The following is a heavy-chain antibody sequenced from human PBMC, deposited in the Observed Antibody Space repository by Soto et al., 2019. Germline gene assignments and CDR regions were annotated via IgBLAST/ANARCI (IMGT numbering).Heavy chain of an antibody. CDR2: INHSGST. D-gene: IGHD6-19*01. V-gene: IGHV4-34*01. Sequence: QVQLQQWGAGLLKPSETLSLTCAVYVGSFSGYYWSWIRQPPGKGLEWIGEINHSGSTNYNPSLKSRVTISVDTSKNQFSLKLSSVTAADTAVYYCARSYSSGWYGYWGQGTLVTVSS. CDR1: VGSFSGYY. J-gene: IGHJ4*02. CDR3: ARSYSSGWYGY.